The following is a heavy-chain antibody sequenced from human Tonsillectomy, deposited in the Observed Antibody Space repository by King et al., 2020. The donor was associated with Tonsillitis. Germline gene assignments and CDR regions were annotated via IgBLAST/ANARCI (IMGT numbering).Heavy chain of an antibody. CDR1: GYRFSDYG. CDR3: ARAVVVVPGIAYEYNGMDV. J-gene: IGHJ6*02. Sequence: QLVQSGAEVKKPGASVKVSCQIAGYRFSDYGISWVRQAPGQGLEWMGWISPYSQHKNYEESVQDRLIMTTDRSTDTAYLELRWLRPDDTAVYYCARAVVVVPGIAYEYNGMDVWGQGTTVTVSS. D-gene: IGHD2-15*01. CDR2: ISPYSQHK. V-gene: IGHV1-18*04.